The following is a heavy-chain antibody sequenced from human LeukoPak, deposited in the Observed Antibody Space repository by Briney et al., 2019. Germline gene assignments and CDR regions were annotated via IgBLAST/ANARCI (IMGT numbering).Heavy chain of an antibody. Sequence: SETLSLTCTVSGDSISSGGYYWTWIRQHPGKGLEWIGNIYYNGYTYYNPSLKSRVTISVESSKYQFYLKLSSVTAADTAVYYCARETGISQNFDYWGQGTLVTVSS. CDR2: IYYNGYT. J-gene: IGHJ4*02. V-gene: IGHV4-31*03. CDR1: GDSISSGGYY. CDR3: ARETGISQNFDY.